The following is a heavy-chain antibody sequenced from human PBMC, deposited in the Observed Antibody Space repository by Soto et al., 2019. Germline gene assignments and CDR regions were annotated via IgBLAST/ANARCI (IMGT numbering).Heavy chain of an antibody. V-gene: IGHV4-59*01. Sequence: SETLSLTCTVSGGSISSYYWSWIRQPPGKGLEWIGYIYYSGSTNYNPSLKSRVTISVDTSKNQFSLKLSSVTAADTAVYYCARDVPPVLTGYPSGVDVWGQGTTVTVSS. CDR1: GGSISSYY. CDR2: IYYSGST. D-gene: IGHD3-9*01. CDR3: ARDVPPVLTGYPSGVDV. J-gene: IGHJ6*02.